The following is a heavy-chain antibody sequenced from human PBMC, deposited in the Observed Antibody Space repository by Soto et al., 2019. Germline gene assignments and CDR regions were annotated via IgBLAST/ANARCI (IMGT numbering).Heavy chain of an antibody. Sequence: QVRLQQWGAGLLKPSETLSLTCAVYGGSFSGYQWTWIRQTPGKGLEWIGEINDSGNINYNPSLKSRVTILVDTAKKQSSLKLSSVTAADTAVYYCARGLILWFGELSRRGGYYYYMDVWGKGTTVTVSS. D-gene: IGHD3-10*01. CDR3: ARGLILWFGELSRRGGYYYYMDV. J-gene: IGHJ6*03. CDR1: GGSFSGYQ. CDR2: INDSGNI. V-gene: IGHV4-34*01.